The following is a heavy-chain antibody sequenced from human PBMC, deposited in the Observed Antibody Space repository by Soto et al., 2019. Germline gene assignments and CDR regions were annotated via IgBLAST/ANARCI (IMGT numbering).Heavy chain of an antibody. V-gene: IGHV3-53*04. CDR1: GFTVSSNY. Sequence: EVQLVESGGGLVQPGGSLRLSCAASGFTVSSNYMSWVRQAPGKGLEWVSVIYSGGSTYYADSVKGRFTISRHNSKNTLYLQMNSLRAEDTAVYYCARDQCSGGSCYPCFDPWGQGTLVTVSS. D-gene: IGHD2-15*01. J-gene: IGHJ5*02. CDR3: ARDQCSGGSCYPCFDP. CDR2: IYSGGST.